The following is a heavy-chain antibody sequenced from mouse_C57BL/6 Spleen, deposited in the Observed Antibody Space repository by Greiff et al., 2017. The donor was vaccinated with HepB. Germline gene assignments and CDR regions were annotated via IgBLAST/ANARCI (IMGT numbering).Heavy chain of an antibody. CDR3: ARYIRYYGSLDY. J-gene: IGHJ2*01. Sequence: EVQRVESGGGLVQPGGSLSLSCAASGFTFTDYYMSWVRQPPGKALEWLGFIRNKANGYTTEYSASVKGRFTISRDNSQSILYLQMNALRAEDSATYYCARYIRYYGSLDYWGQGTTLTVSS. CDR1: GFTFTDYY. D-gene: IGHD1-1*01. V-gene: IGHV7-3*01. CDR2: IRNKANGYTT.